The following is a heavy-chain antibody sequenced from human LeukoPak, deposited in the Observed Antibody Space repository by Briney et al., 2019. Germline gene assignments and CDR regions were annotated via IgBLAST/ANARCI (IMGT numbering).Heavy chain of an antibody. CDR3: ARGALYGGLY. CDR2: IYYSGST. J-gene: IGHJ4*02. D-gene: IGHD4-23*01. CDR1: GYSISSGYY. Sequence: KASETLSLTCSVSGYSISSGYYWGWIRQPPGKGLEWIGSIYYSGSTYYNPSLKSRVTISVDTSKNQFSLKLSSVTAADTAVYYCARGALYGGLYWGQGTLVTVSS. V-gene: IGHV4-38-2*02.